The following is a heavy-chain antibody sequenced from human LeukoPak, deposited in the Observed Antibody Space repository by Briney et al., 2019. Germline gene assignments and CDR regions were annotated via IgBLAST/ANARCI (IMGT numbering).Heavy chain of an antibody. Sequence: KPGGSLRLSCAASGLTFSDYYMTWIRQAPGKGLEWVSSISGSGTTTYSADSVRGRFTVSRDNAKNSVFLYMNSLRAEDTAVYYCAIQITMIVVVPYFDYWGQGTLVTVS. CDR1: GLTFSDYY. CDR3: AIQITMIVVVPYFDY. J-gene: IGHJ4*02. V-gene: IGHV3-11*04. CDR2: ISGSGTTT. D-gene: IGHD3-22*01.